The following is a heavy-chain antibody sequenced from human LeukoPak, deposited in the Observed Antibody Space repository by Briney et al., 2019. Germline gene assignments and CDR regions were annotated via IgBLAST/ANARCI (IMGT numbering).Heavy chain of an antibody. CDR3: ARSPYCSSTSCYIRYTYYYYMDV. V-gene: IGHV4-59*01. J-gene: IGHJ6*03. Sequence: PSETLSLTCTVSGGSISSYYWSWIRQPPGKGLEWIGYIYYSGSTNYNPSLKSRVTISVDTSKNQFSLKLSSVTAADTAVYYCARSPYCSSTSCYIRYTYYYYMDVWGKGTTVTVSS. CDR2: IYYSGST. CDR1: GGSISSYY. D-gene: IGHD2-2*01.